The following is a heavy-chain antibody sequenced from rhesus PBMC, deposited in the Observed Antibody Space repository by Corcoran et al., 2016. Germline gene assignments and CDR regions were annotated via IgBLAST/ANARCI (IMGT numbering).Heavy chain of an antibody. Sequence: QLQLQESGPGLVKPSETLSVTCAVSGGSISSSYWSWIRKAPGKGLGWIGYIYGSGSSTNYNPSLTSLVTLSVDTSKNQLSLKLSAVTTADTAVYYCARDRTYSSGWYGFDYWGQGVLVTVSS. CDR2: IYGSGSST. J-gene: IGHJ4*01. CDR1: GGSISSSY. V-gene: IGHV4-169*02. CDR3: ARDRTYSSGWYGFDY. D-gene: IGHD6-31*01.